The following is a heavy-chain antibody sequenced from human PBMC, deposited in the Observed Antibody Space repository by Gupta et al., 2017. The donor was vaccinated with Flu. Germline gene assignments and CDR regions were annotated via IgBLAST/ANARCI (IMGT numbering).Heavy chain of an antibody. J-gene: IGHJ6*03. V-gene: IGHV3-72*01. CDR3: GRGLGSGAYYFYMDV. Sequence: PGKGLEWVGRSRNKANSYTTEYAASLKGRFTISRDASKDSLYLQMNSLKTEDTAVYYCGRGLGSGAYYFYMDVWGIGTTVTVSS. D-gene: IGHD3-10*01. CDR2: SRNKANSYTT.